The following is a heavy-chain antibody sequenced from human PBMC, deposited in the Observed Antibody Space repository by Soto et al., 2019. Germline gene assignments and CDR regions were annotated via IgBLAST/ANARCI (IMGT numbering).Heavy chain of an antibody. Sequence: PGGSLRLSCAASGFTVSSYYMRWVRQAPGKGLAWVSVIYSGGSTYYADSVKGRFTISRDNSKNTLYLQMNSLRAEDTAVYYCAKSGGSGWFADAFDIYGQATMLTVSS. CDR3: AKSGGSGWFADAFDI. CDR2: IYSGGST. CDR1: GFTVSSYY. D-gene: IGHD6-19*01. V-gene: IGHV3-53*01. J-gene: IGHJ3*02.